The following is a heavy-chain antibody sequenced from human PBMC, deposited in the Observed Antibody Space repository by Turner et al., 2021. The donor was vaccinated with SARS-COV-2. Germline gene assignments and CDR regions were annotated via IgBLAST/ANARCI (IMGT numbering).Heavy chain of an antibody. CDR1: GFTSSTYG. V-gene: IGHV3-30*18. Sequence: QVRLVESVGGVVQPARSLRLSCAASGFTSSTYGMHWVRQAPGKGLEWVAVISYDGSNTYYADSVKGRFTISRDNSKNTLYLQMNSLRAEDTAVYYCAKAGGLYCSGGSCYSGLFDYWGQGTLVTVSS. D-gene: IGHD2-15*01. CDR2: ISYDGSNT. CDR3: AKAGGLYCSGGSCYSGLFDY. J-gene: IGHJ4*02.